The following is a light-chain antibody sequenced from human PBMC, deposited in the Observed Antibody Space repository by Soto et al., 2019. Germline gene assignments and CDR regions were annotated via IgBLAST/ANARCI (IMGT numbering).Light chain of an antibody. CDR3: LQHGSAPYT. Sequence: EIVLTQSPGTLSLSPGERATLSCTASETIGMTSLAWYQQKPGQAPRLVIYGASKTDFGIPERFSGSTSGTDCNRSSSILEPEDSAVYHCLQHGSAPYTFGQGTRLEIK. CDR2: GAS. J-gene: IGKJ2*01. CDR1: ETIGMTS. V-gene: IGKV3-20*01.